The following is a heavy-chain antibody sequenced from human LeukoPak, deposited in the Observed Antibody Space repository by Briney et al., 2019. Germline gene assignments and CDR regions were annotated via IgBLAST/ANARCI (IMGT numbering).Heavy chain of an antibody. CDR3: ARRGPEGYCSGGSCFVYFDY. CDR1: GYSFTSYW. V-gene: IGHV5-51*01. J-gene: IGHJ4*02. CDR2: IYPGDSDT. D-gene: IGHD2-15*01. Sequence: GESLKISCKGSGYSFTSYWIGWVRQMPGKGLEWMGIIYPGDSDTRYSPSFQGQVTISADKSISTAYPQWSSLKASGTAMYYCARRGPEGYCSGGSCFVYFDYWGQGTLVTVSS.